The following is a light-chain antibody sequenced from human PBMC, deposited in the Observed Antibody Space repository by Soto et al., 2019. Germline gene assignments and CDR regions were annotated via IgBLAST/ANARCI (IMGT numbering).Light chain of an antibody. CDR3: QQYDYSPRT. J-gene: IGKJ1*01. V-gene: IGKV3D-15*01. CDR2: GAS. Sequence: EVVMPQSPATLSVSPGQRATLSCRASQSVSSNLAWYQQRPGQAPRLLIYGASTRAADIPDRFSGSGSGTDFTLTINRLEPEDFAVYYCQQYDYSPRTCGQGTKV. CDR1: QSVSSN.